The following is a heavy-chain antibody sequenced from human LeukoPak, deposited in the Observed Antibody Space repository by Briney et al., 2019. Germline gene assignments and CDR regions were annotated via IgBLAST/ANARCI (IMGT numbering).Heavy chain of an antibody. CDR1: GGSISSGSYY. V-gene: IGHV4-61*02. D-gene: IGHD6-19*01. CDR3: ARRGAPVAGTGLDY. CDR2: IYTSGST. J-gene: IGHJ4*02. Sequence: SETLSLTCTVSGGSISSGSYYWSWIRQPAGKGLEWIGRIYTSGSTNYNPSLKSRVTISVDTSKNQFSLKLSSVTAADTAVYYCARRGAPVAGTGLDYWGQGTLVTVSS.